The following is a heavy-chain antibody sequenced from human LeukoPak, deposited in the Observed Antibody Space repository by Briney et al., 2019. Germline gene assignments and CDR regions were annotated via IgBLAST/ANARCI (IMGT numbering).Heavy chain of an antibody. J-gene: IGHJ4*02. Sequence: QPGGSPRLSCAASGFTFSSYAMSWVCQAPGKGLEWVSAISGSGGSTYYADSVKGRFTISRDNSKNTLYLQMNSLRAEDTAAYYCAKERYCSGGSCYSAFDYWGQGTLVTVSS. CDR1: GFTFSSYA. CDR2: ISGSGGST. V-gene: IGHV3-23*01. CDR3: AKERYCSGGSCYSAFDY. D-gene: IGHD2-15*01.